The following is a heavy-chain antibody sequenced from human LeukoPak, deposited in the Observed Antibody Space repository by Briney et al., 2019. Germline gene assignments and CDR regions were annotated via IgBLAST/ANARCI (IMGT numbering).Heavy chain of an antibody. CDR2: ISAYNGNT. Sequence: GASVKVSCKAPGYTFTSYGISWVRQAPGQGLEWMGWISAYNGNTNYAQKLEGRVTVTTDTSTNTAYMELRSLRSDDTAMYYCARGVGGDAFDIWGQGTMVTVSS. V-gene: IGHV1-18*01. CDR1: GYTFTSYG. D-gene: IGHD5/OR15-5a*01. CDR3: ARGVGGDAFDI. J-gene: IGHJ3*02.